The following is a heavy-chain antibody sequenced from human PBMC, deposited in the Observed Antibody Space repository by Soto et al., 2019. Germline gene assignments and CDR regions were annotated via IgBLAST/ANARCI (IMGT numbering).Heavy chain of an antibody. CDR3: AKALVGYCSGGSCLNDAFDI. J-gene: IGHJ3*02. CDR2: ISWNSGSI. D-gene: IGHD2-15*01. V-gene: IGHV3-9*01. CDR1: GFTFDDYA. Sequence: EVQLVESGGGLVQPGRSLRLSCAASGFTFDDYAMHWVRQAPGKGLEWVPGISWNSGSIGYADSVKGRFTISRDNAKNSLYLQMNSLRAEDTALYYCAKALVGYCSGGSCLNDAFDIWGQGTMVTVSS.